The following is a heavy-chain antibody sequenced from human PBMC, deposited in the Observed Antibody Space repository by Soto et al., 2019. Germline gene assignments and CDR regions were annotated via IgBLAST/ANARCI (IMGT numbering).Heavy chain of an antibody. CDR3: AKGNGAAARRGAYFHS. D-gene: IGHD6-13*01. V-gene: IGHV3-23*01. CDR1: GFTFRSYA. CDR2: ITSSGGNT. J-gene: IGHJ4*02. Sequence: QLLESGGGLVQPGGSLRLSCATSGFTFRSYAMSWVRQAPGKGLEWVSTITSSGGNTFYAGSVKGRFTISRDNSKSTLSLQINSLKAEDTAIYYCAKGNGAAARRGAYFHSWGQGTLVTVSS.